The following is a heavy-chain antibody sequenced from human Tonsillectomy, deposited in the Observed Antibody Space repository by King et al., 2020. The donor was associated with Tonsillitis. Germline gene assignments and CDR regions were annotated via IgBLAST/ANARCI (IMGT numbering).Heavy chain of an antibody. J-gene: IGHJ4*02. CDR2: IYSGGTST. Sequence: VQLVESGGGLIQPGGSLRLSCAASGFTFSNYAMSWVRQAPGKGLEWVSIIYSGGTSTYYADSVRGRFTISRDNSKNTLYLQMNSLRAEDTAVYYCAKDSYYESSGYLSNLRLDYWGQGTLVTVSS. CDR1: GFTFSNYA. V-gene: IGHV3-23*03. CDR3: AKDSYYESSGYLSNLRLDY. D-gene: IGHD3-22*01.